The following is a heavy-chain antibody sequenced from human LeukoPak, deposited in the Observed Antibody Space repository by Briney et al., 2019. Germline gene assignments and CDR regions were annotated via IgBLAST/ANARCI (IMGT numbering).Heavy chain of an antibody. D-gene: IGHD2/OR15-2a*01. J-gene: IGHJ5*02. CDR3: ARESRPRDRMVMDWFDP. Sequence: SETLSLTCTVSGGSISSYYWSWIRQPPGKGLEWIGNIYYNGSTNYNPSLKSRVTISVDTSKNQFSLKLSSVTAADTAVYYCARESRPRDRMVMDWFDPWGQGTLVTVSS. V-gene: IGHV4-59*12. CDR1: GGSISSYY. CDR2: IYYNGST.